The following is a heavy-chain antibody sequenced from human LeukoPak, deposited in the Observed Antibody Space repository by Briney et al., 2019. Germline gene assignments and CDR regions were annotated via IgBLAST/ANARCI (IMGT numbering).Heavy chain of an antibody. J-gene: IGHJ6*03. D-gene: IGHD2-15*01. Sequence: SQTLSLTCTVSGGSISSGGYYWSWIRQPPGKGLEWIGYIYYSGSTNYNPSLKSRVTISVDTSKNQFSLKLSSVTAADTAVYYCARGFSSLGGYYYMDVWGKGTTVTVSS. CDR2: IYYSGST. V-gene: IGHV4-61*08. CDR1: GGSISSGGYY. CDR3: ARGFSSLGGYYYMDV.